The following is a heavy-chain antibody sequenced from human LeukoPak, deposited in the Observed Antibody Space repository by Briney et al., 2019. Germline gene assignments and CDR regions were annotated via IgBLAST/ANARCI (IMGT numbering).Heavy chain of an antibody. CDR3: ASAPRSGYFDY. D-gene: IGHD3-10*01. Sequence: ASAKVSCKASGYTFTSYYMHWVRQAPGQGLEWMGIINPSGGSTSYAQKFQGRVTMTRDTSTSTVYMELSSLRSEDTAVYYCASAPRSGYFDYWGQGTLVTVSS. CDR1: GYTFTSYY. J-gene: IGHJ4*02. CDR2: INPSGGST. V-gene: IGHV1-46*01.